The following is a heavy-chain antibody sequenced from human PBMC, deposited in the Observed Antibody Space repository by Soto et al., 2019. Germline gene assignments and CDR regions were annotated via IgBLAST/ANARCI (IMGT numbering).Heavy chain of an antibody. CDR2: IYHSGHT. Sequence: PSETLSLTCAVSSVSISSSNWLTWVRQPPGKGLEWIGEIYHSGHTNYNPSHKSRVTISVDKSKNQFSLRLTSVTAADTAVYYCARRAYPGFDYWGQGTLVTVAS. V-gene: IGHV4-4*02. CDR1: SVSISSSNW. CDR3: ARRAYPGFDY. J-gene: IGHJ4*02.